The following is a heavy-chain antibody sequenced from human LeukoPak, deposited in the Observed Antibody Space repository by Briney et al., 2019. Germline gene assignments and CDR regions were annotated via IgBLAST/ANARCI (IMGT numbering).Heavy chain of an antibody. CDR2: IKTDGSIT. V-gene: IGHV3-74*01. CDR1: GFSFSVFW. CDR3: AKVPRGRLNFNWFDP. Sequence: GGSLRLSCAASGFSFSVFWMHWVRQAPGKGPVWVSRIKTDGSITNYADSVKGRFTISRDNAKNTLYLQMNSLRAEDTAVYYCAKVPRGRLNFNWFDPWGQGTLGTVSS. J-gene: IGHJ5*02. D-gene: IGHD3-16*01.